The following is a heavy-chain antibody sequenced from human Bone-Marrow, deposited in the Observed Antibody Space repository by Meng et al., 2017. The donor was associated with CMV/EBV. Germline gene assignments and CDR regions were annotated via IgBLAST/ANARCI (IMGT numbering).Heavy chain of an antibody. CDR3: ARGYDYSNYNWFAP. CDR1: GYTFSDFY. V-gene: IGHV1-46*01. D-gene: IGHD4-11*01. J-gene: IGHJ5*02. CDR2: INPNGGTT. Sequence: ASVKVSCKASGYTFSDFYMYWVRQAPGQGLEWMGKINPNGGTTRYAQKFQGRVTITRDTSTTTVYMELSSLRSDDTAVYYCARGYDYSNYNWFAPWGQGTLVPISS.